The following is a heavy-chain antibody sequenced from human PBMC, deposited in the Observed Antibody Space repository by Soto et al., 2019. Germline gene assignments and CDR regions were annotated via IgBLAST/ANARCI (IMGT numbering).Heavy chain of an antibody. J-gene: IGHJ5*02. CDR3: ATARRVPAVHGRSLEFDP. CDR1: GGSFSGYY. CDR2: INHSGST. Sequence: SETLSLTCAVYGGSFSGYYWSWIRQPPGKGLEWIGEINHSGSTNYNPSLKSRVTISVDTSKNQFSLKLSSVTAADTAVYYCATARRVPAVHGRSLEFDPWGQGTLVTVSS. V-gene: IGHV4-34*01. D-gene: IGHD2-2*01.